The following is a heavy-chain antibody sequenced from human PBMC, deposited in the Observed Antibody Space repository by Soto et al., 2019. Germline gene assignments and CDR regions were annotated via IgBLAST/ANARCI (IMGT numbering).Heavy chain of an antibody. CDR3: AKVKLYIAAALLDY. J-gene: IGHJ4*02. CDR1: GFTFSSYA. V-gene: IGHV3-23*01. D-gene: IGHD6-13*01. CDR2: ISGSGGST. Sequence: EVQLLESGGGLVQPGGSLRLSCAASGFTFSSYAMSWVRQAPGKGLEWVSAISGSGGSTYYADSVKGRFTISRDNSKKTLYLQMNSRRAEDTAVYYCAKVKLYIAAALLDYWGQGTLVTVSS.